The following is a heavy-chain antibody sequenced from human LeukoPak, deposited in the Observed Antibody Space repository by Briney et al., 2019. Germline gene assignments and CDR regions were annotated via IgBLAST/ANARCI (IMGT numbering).Heavy chain of an antibody. Sequence: PSETLSLTCTVCGGSISSYYWSWIRQPAGKGLEWIGRIYTSGSTNYNPSLKSRVTMSVDTSKNQFSPKLSSVTAADTAVYYCARGYCSSTSCAGHYYMDVWGKGTTVTVSS. CDR2: IYTSGST. J-gene: IGHJ6*03. CDR1: GGSISSYY. D-gene: IGHD2-2*01. V-gene: IGHV4-4*07. CDR3: ARGYCSSTSCAGHYYMDV.